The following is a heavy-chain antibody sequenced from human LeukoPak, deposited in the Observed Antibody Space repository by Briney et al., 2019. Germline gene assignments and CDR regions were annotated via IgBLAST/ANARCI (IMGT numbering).Heavy chain of an antibody. CDR3: TRSVDSTSWFDF. Sequence: PSETLSLTCTVSGGSISSYYWSWIRQPPGKGLEWIGYIYYSGSTNYNPSLKSRVTISVDTSKNQFSLRLTSVTAADTAVYYCTRSVDSTSWFDFWGQGTLVTVSS. J-gene: IGHJ4*02. CDR1: GGSISSYY. V-gene: IGHV4-59*12. D-gene: IGHD6-13*01. CDR2: IYYSGST.